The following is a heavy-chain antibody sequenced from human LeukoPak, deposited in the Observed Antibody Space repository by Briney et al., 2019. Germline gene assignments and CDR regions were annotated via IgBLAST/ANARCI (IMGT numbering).Heavy chain of an antibody. CDR1: GFTFSSYS. Sequence: PGGSLRLSCVVSGFTFSSYSVNWVRQSPGKGLEWVSYISSSSSYIHYADSVKGRFTISRDNAKKSLYLQMNSLRAEDTAVYYCALMYSSSWYTVDYWGQGTLVTVSS. J-gene: IGHJ4*02. CDR3: ALMYSSSWYTVDY. D-gene: IGHD6-13*01. V-gene: IGHV3-21*01. CDR2: ISSSSSYI.